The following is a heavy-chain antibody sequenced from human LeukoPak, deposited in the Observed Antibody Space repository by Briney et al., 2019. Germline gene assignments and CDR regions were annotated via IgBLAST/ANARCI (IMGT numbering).Heavy chain of an antibody. J-gene: IGHJ6*03. CDR2: IIPIFGTA. Sequence: SVKVSCKAPGGTFSSYAISWVRQAPGQGLEWMGGIIPIFGTANYAQKFQGRVTITADESTSTAYMELSSLRSEDTAVYYCARVVVVAAPPYYYYYMDVWGKGTTVTVSS. CDR1: GGTFSSYA. V-gene: IGHV1-69*13. CDR3: ARVVVVAAPPYYYYYMDV. D-gene: IGHD2-15*01.